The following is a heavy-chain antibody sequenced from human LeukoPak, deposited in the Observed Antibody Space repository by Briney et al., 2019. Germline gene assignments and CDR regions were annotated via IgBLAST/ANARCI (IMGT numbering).Heavy chain of an antibody. V-gene: IGHV3-23*01. CDR2: ISGSGGST. J-gene: IGHJ6*03. D-gene: IGHD2-2*01. CDR3: AKGSVVPAPVYYYYYMDV. CDR1: GFTFSSYA. Sequence: GGSLRLSCAASGFTFSSYAMSWVRQAPGKGLEWVSAISGSGGSTYYADSVKGRFTISRDNSKNTLYLQMNSLRAEDTAVYYCAKGSVVPAPVYYYYYMDVWGKGTTVTVSS.